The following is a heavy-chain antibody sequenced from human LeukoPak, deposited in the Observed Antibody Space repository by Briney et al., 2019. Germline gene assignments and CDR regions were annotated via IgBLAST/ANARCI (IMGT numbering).Heavy chain of an antibody. V-gene: IGHV4-61*01. CDR2: IYYSGST. CDR1: GVSISSSNSY. Sequence: SETLSLTCTVSGVSISSSNSYWSWIRQPPGKGLEWIGYIYYSGSTNYNPSLKSRVTISVDTSKNQFSLKLSSVTAADTAVYYCARVHSSSWSYYYYYYMDVWGKGTTVTISS. D-gene: IGHD6-13*01. CDR3: ARVHSSSWSYYYYYYMDV. J-gene: IGHJ6*03.